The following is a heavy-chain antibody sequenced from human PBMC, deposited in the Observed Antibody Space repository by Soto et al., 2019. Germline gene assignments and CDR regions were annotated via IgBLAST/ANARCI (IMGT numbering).Heavy chain of an antibody. CDR2: IYSGGST. V-gene: IGHV3-53*01. CDR3: ARVNYYDSSGYYKGGGGFDY. Sequence: SLRLSCAASGFTVSSNYMSWVRQAPGKGLEWVSVIYSGGSTYYADSVKGRFTISRDNSKNTLYLQMNSLRAEDTAVYYCARVNYYDSSGYYKGGGGFDYWGQGTLVTVSS. CDR1: GFTVSSNY. D-gene: IGHD3-22*01. J-gene: IGHJ4*02.